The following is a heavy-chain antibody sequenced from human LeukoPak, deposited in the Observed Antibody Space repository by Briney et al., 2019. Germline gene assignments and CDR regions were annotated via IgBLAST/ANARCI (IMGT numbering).Heavy chain of an antibody. CDR3: AREYDYVWGSYRSYYFDY. J-gene: IGHJ4*02. CDR2: ISSSSSYI. Sequence: GGSLRLSCAASGFTFSSYSMNWVRQAPGKGLEWVSSISSSSSYIYYADSVKGRFTISRDNAENSLYLQMNSLRAEDTAVYYCAREYDYVWGSYRSYYFDYWGQGTLVTVSS. V-gene: IGHV3-21*01. CDR1: GFTFSSYS. D-gene: IGHD3-16*02.